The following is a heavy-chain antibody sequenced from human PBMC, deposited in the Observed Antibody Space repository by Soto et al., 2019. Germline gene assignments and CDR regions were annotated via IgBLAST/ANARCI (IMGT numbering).Heavy chain of an antibody. J-gene: IGHJ3*01. CDR2: LSWNSETI. CDR3: AKDTLRYFDWSPGGDALDF. D-gene: IGHD3-9*01. V-gene: IGHV3-9*01. Sequence: EVQLVESGGGLVQPGRSLRLSCAASGFMFDDYAMHWVRQAPGKGLEWVSGLSWNSETIDYADSVKGRFTISRDNAKNSLYLQMNSLRVEDTALYYCAKDTLRYFDWSPGGDALDFWGRGTMVTVSS. CDR1: GFMFDDYA.